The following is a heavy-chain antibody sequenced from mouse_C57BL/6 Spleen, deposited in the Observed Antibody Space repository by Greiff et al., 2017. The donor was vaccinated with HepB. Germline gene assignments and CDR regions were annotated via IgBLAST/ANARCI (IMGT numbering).Heavy chain of an antibody. CDR1: GFTFSSYT. CDR3: ARGGRYYAMDY. J-gene: IGHJ4*01. CDR2: ISGGGGNT. V-gene: IGHV5-9*01. Sequence: EVKVEESGGGLVKPGGSLKLSCAASGFTFSSYTMSWVRQTPEKRLEWVATISGGGGNTYYPDSVKGRFTISRDNAKNTLYLQMSSLRSEDTALYYCARGGRYYAMDYWGQGTSVTVSS.